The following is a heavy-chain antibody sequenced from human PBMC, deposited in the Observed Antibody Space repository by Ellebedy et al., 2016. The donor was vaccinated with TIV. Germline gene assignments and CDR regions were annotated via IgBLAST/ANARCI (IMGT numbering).Heavy chain of an antibody. Sequence: PGGFLRLSCAASGFTVNSGYMSWVRQAPGKGLEWVSLIHNDDGTNYADSVKGRFTISRDDSKNSLYLQLKSLRAEDTAVYYCARETFNDVDLKVWGVFDIWGQGTTVTVSS. CDR3: ARETFNDVDLKVWGVFDI. V-gene: IGHV3-66*01. CDR2: IHNDDGT. J-gene: IGHJ3*02. CDR1: GFTVNSGY. D-gene: IGHD1-1*01.